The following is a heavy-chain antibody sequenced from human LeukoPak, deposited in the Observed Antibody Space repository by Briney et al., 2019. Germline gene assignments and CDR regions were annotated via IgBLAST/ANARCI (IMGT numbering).Heavy chain of an antibody. D-gene: IGHD6-19*01. CDR3: VRDNPSGYNSGWPLGH. Sequence: PGGSLRLSCAASGFTFRSYGMHWVREGQGMGLDRVAVIWHDGSNINYGDSVKGRFTISRDNSKNMLFLQMNSLRAEDTALYYCVRDNPSGYNSGWPLGHWGQGTLVTVSS. CDR2: IWHDGSNI. CDR1: GFTFRSYG. J-gene: IGHJ4*02. V-gene: IGHV3-33*01.